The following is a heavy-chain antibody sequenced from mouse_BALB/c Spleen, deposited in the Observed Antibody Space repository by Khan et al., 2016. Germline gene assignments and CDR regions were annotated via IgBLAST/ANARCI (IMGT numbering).Heavy chain of an antibody. J-gene: IGHJ4*01. CDR1: GFSLTSYG. V-gene: IGHV2-6*02. CDR3: ARRDDGGGAMDY. Sequence: QVQLKESGPGLVAPSQSLSITCTVSGFSLTSYGVHWVRQPPGKGLEWLVVIWSDGSTTYNSALKSRLSISKDNSKSQAFLKMNSHQTDDTAMYYWARRDDGGGAMDYWGQGTSVTVSS. CDR2: IWSDGST. D-gene: IGHD2-3*01.